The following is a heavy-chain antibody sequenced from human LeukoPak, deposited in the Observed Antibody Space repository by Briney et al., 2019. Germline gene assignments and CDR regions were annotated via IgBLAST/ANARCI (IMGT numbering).Heavy chain of an antibody. V-gene: IGHV3-21*01. CDR3: ARDTGGENYDFWSGYYGKYYYYYYMDV. CDR1: GFTFSSYS. Sequence: GGSLRLSCAASGFTFSSYSMNWVRQAPGKGLEWVSSISSSSNYIHYADSVKGRFTISRDNAKNSLYLQMNSLRAEDTAVYYCARDTGGENYDFWSGYYGKYYYYYYMDVWGKGTTVTVSS. CDR2: ISSSSNYI. D-gene: IGHD3-3*01. J-gene: IGHJ6*03.